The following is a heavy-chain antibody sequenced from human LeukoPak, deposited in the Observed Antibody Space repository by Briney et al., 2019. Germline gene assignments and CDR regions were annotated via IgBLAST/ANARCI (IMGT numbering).Heavy chain of an antibody. CDR1: GGSISSSYY. D-gene: IGHD3-10*01. CDR2: IYYSGST. V-gene: IGHV4-39*01. CDR3: ARHGTTMVRGEMRGAFDI. J-gene: IGHJ3*02. Sequence: SETLSLTCIVSGGSISSSYYWGWIRQPPGKGLEWIGSIYYSGSTYYNPSLKSRVTISVDTSKNQFSLKLSSVTAADTAVYYCARHGTTMVRGEMRGAFDIRGQGTMVTVSS.